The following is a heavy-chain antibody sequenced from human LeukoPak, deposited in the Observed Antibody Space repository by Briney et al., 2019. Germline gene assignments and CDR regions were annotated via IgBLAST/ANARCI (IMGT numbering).Heavy chain of an antibody. J-gene: IGHJ4*02. D-gene: IGHD1-26*01. CDR3: ARGGTYCPDY. CDR2: ISSSSSPI. Sequence: PGGSLRLSCAASGFTFSTYNMNWVRQAPGKGLEWVSYISSSSSPIFYADSVKGRFTISRDNGKNSLYLQMNSLRDEDTAVYYCARGGTYCPDYWGQGTLVTVSS. V-gene: IGHV3-48*02. CDR1: GFTFSTYN.